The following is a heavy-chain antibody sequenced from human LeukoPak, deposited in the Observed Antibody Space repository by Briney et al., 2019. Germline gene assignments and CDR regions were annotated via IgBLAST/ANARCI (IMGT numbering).Heavy chain of an antibody. J-gene: IGHJ3*02. V-gene: IGHV3-33*01. CDR3: ARGVLRYFDWSPSDDAFDI. Sequence: GGSLRPSCAAAGSSFSSYGMHSVRQAPSNGLEWVAVIRYEGSNKYYADSVKGRFTISRDNSKNTLYLQMNSLRAEDTAVYYCARGVLRYFDWSPSDDAFDIWGQGTMVTVSS. D-gene: IGHD3-9*01. CDR2: IRYEGSNK. CDR1: GSSFSSYG.